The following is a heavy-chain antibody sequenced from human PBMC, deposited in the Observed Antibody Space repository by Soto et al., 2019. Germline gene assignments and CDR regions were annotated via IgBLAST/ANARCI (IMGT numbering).Heavy chain of an antibody. J-gene: IGHJ5*02. CDR1: GYTFTSYG. CDR3: ARVGRITIFGVVTYDNWFDP. D-gene: IGHD3-3*01. CDR2: ISAYNGNT. V-gene: IGHV1-18*01. Sequence: ASVKVSCKASGYTFTSYGISWVRQAPGQGLEWMGWISAYNGNTNYAQKLQGRVTMTTDTSTSTAYMELRSLRSDDTAVYYCARVGRITIFGVVTYDNWFDPWGQGTLVTVSS.